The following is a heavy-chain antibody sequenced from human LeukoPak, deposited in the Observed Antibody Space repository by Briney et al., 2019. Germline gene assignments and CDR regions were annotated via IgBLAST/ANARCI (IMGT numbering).Heavy chain of an antibody. CDR3: ARAGYEWELQFDY. D-gene: IGHD1-26*01. CDR1: GGTFSIYA. V-gene: IGHV1-69*05. CDR2: IIPIFGTA. J-gene: IGHJ4*02. Sequence: GASVKVSCTASGGTFSIYAISWVRQAPGQGLEWMGGIIPIFGTANYAQKFQGRVTITTDESTSTAYMELSSLRSEDTAVYYCARAGYEWELQFDYWGQGTLVTVSS.